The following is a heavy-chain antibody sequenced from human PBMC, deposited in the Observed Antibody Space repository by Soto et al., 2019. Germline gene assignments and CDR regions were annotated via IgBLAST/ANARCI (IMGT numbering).Heavy chain of an antibody. CDR1: GGSFSGYQ. V-gene: IGHV4-34*01. J-gene: IGHJ5*02. Sequence: SETLSLTCGVYGGSFSGYQWNWIRQSPGQGLEWIGEINHSGTTKYNPSLESRINLSVDTSKKQFSLKMFSVTAADTAIYYCARGWRFDPWGQGTQVTVS. CDR3: ARGWRFDP. CDR2: INHSGTT. D-gene: IGHD1-1*01.